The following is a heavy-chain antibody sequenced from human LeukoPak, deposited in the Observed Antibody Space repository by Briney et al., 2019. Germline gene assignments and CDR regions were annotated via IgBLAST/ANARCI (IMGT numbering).Heavy chain of an antibody. CDR1: GGSISSSIYY. V-gene: IGHV4-39*07. CDR3: ARAEYYYDSSGYPLSYFDY. D-gene: IGHD3-22*01. Sequence: SETLSLTCTVSGGSISSSIYYWGWIRQPPGKGLEWIGSIYYSGSTYYNPSLKSRVTISVDTSKNQFSLKLSSVTAADTAVYYCARAEYYYDSSGYPLSYFDYWGQGTLVTVSS. CDR2: IYYSGST. J-gene: IGHJ4*02.